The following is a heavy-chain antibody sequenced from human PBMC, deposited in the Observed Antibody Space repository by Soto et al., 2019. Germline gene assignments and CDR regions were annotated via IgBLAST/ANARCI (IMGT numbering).Heavy chain of an antibody. Sequence: GGSLRLSCAASGFTFSSYAMHWVRQAPGKGLEWVAVISYDGSNKYYADSVKGRFTISRDNSKNTLYLQMNSLRAEDTAVYYCARDIVVVPAAMGWWDYYYGMDVWGQGTTVTVSS. CDR2: ISYDGSNK. J-gene: IGHJ6*02. V-gene: IGHV3-30-3*01. CDR1: GFTFSSYA. D-gene: IGHD2-2*01. CDR3: ARDIVVVPAAMGWWDYYYGMDV.